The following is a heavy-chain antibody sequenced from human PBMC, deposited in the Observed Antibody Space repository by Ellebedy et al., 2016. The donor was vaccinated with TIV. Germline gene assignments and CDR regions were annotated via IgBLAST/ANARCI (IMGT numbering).Heavy chain of an antibody. CDR3: VRGYDVLTAYYSFDY. V-gene: IGHV1-69*13. Sequence: AASVKVSCKAPGGTFSTYGITWVRQAPGEGLEWMGGLIPIFGTAKYAEKFQGRVTITADESTSTVHMVLSSLRSEDTAIYYCVRGYDVLTAYYSFDYWGQGTLVTVSS. D-gene: IGHD3-9*01. CDR2: LIPIFGTA. J-gene: IGHJ4*02. CDR1: GGTFSTYG.